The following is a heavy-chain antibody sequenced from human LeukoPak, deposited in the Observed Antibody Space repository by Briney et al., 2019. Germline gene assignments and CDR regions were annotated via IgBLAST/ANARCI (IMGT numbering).Heavy chain of an antibody. CDR3: ARGYSTGWYPFDY. D-gene: IGHD6-19*01. CDR2: INSDGSST. CDR1: GFTFSSYW. V-gene: IGHV3-74*01. Sequence: GGSLRLSCAASGFTFSSYWMNWARQAPGTGLVWVSRINSDGSSTGYADSVKGRFTISRDNAKNTLYLQMNSLRAEDTSMYYCARGYSTGWYPFDYWGQGTLVTVSS. J-gene: IGHJ4*02.